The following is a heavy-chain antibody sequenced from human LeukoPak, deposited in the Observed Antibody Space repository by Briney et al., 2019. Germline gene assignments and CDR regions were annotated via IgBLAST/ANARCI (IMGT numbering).Heavy chain of an antibody. Sequence: GSSVKVSCKASGGTFSSYAISWVRQAPGQGLKWMGRIITIFGTANYAQKFQGRVTITTDESTSTAYMELSSLRSEDTAVYYCARDLGQWLVQGWFDPWGQGTLVTVSS. D-gene: IGHD6-19*01. V-gene: IGHV1-69*05. J-gene: IGHJ5*02. CDR1: GGTFSSYA. CDR2: IITIFGTA. CDR3: ARDLGQWLVQGWFDP.